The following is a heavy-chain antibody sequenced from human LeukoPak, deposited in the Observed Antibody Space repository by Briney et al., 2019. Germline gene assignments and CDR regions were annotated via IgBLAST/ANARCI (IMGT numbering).Heavy chain of an antibody. Sequence: ASVKVSCKASGYTFTNYYIHWVRQAPGQGLEWMGLINPSGGSTNYAQTFQGRVTMTRDVSTSTVYMELSSLRSEDTAVYYCARDLRFADYWGQGTLVTVSS. D-gene: IGHD5/OR15-5a*01. V-gene: IGHV1-46*01. J-gene: IGHJ4*02. CDR1: GYTFTNYY. CDR2: INPSGGST. CDR3: ARDLRFADY.